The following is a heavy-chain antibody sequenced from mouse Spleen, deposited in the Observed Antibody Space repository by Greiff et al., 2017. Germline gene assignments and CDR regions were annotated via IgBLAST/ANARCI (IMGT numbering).Heavy chain of an antibody. CDR3: ARDDSNYGGFAY. D-gene: IGHD2-5*01. V-gene: IGHV5-16*01. CDR2: INYDGSST. Sequence: DVKLVESEGGLVQPGSSMKLSCTASGFTFSDYYMAWVRQVPEKGLEWVANINYDGSSTYYLDSLKSRFIISRDNAKNILYLQMSSLKSEDTATYYCARDDSNYGGFAYWGQGTLVTVSA. CDR1: GFTFSDYY. J-gene: IGHJ3*01.